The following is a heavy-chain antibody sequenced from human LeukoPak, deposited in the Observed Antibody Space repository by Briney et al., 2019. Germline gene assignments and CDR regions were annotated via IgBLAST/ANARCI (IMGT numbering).Heavy chain of an antibody. CDR2: TYHSGST. Sequence: PSETLSLTCAVSGGSISSTNWWSWVRQPPGKGLEWIGETYHSGSTNYNPSLKSRVTISVDKSKNQFSLKLTSVTAADTAVYYCARVTTTDPNFDYWGQGTLVTVSS. D-gene: IGHD2-21*02. CDR3: ARVTTTDPNFDY. V-gene: IGHV4-4*02. J-gene: IGHJ4*02. CDR1: GGSISSTNW.